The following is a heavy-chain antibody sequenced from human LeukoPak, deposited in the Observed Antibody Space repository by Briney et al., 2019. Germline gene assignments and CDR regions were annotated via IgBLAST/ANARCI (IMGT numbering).Heavy chain of an antibody. J-gene: IGHJ4*02. Sequence: KPSETLSVTCTVSGGSISDINYYWGWIRQPPGKGLEWIASIYYSGSTYYNPSLKSRVTISVDRSKNQFSLKLSSVTAADTAVYYCARGTSWFGELPDWGQGTLVTVSS. D-gene: IGHD3-10*01. V-gene: IGHV4-39*07. CDR2: IYYSGST. CDR1: GGSISDINYY. CDR3: ARGTSWFGELPD.